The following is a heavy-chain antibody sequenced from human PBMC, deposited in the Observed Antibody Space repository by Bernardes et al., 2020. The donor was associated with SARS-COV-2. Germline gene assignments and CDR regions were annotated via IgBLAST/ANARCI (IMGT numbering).Heavy chain of an antibody. CDR3: ARGMYYYESNGPDVFDI. CDR2: IYSGGST. V-gene: IGHV3-53*01. CDR1: EFTVSSNY. J-gene: IGHJ3*02. D-gene: IGHD3-22*01. Sequence: GGSLRLSCAASEFTVSSNYMSWVRQAPGKGLEWVSVIYSGGSTYYADSVKGRFTISRDTSKNTLYLPMNSLRAEDSAIYFCARGMYYYESNGPDVFDIWGQGTMVTVSS.